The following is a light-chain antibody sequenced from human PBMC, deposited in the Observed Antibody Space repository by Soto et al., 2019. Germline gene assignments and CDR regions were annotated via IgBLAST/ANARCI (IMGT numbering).Light chain of an antibody. CDR3: QQYGRSPPFT. CDR1: QSVSSTY. V-gene: IGKV3-20*01. CDR2: GAS. J-gene: IGKJ2*01. Sequence: EIVLTQSPGTLSLSPGERATLSCRASQSVSSTYIAWYQQNPGQAPRLLIYGASSRATGIPDRFSGSGSGTYFTLTISRLEPEDFAVYFCQQYGRSPPFTFGRGTKVEIK.